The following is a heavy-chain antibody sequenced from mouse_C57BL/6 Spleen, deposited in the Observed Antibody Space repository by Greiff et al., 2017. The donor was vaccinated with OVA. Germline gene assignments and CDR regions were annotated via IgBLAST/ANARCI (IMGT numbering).Heavy chain of an antibody. CDR3: TRVGSDSNWYFDV. Sequence: EVKLMESGEGLVKPGGSLKLSCAASGFTFSSYAMSWVRQTPEKRLEWVAYISSGGDYIYYADTVKGRFTISRDNARNTLYLQMSSLKSEDTAMYYCTRVGSDSNWYFDVWGTGTTVTVSS. J-gene: IGHJ1*03. CDR1: GFTFSSYA. D-gene: IGHD4-1*01. V-gene: IGHV5-9-1*02. CDR2: ISSGGDYI.